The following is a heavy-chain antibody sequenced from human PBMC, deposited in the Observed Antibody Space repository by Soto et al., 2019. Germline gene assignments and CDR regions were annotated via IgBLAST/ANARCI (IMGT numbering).Heavy chain of an antibody. D-gene: IGHD2-2*01. J-gene: IGHJ5*02. CDR3: ARGLRRQLLNWFDP. CDR2: IYYSGST. V-gene: IGHV4-59*01. CDR1: GASITTYY. Sequence: SETLSLTCTVSGASITTYYCVWIRQPPGKGLEWIGNIYYSGSTNYNPSLKSRVTISVDTSKNQFSLKLSSVTAADTAVYYCARGLRRQLLNWFDPWGQGTLVTVSS.